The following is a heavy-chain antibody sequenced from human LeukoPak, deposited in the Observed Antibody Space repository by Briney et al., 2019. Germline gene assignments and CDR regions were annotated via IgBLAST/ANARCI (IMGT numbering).Heavy chain of an antibody. D-gene: IGHD5-18*01. Sequence: GGALRLSCAASGLTLSGYGMSSGRPAPGEGVGRVSAISGSGGGTYYADSLKGRFTISRDNSKNTLYLQMNRLRAEDTAVYYCAKDLYSYAFDAFDIWGQGTMVTVSS. CDR2: ISGSGGGT. CDR3: AKDLYSYAFDAFDI. CDR1: GLTLSGYG. V-gene: IGHV3-23*01. J-gene: IGHJ3*02.